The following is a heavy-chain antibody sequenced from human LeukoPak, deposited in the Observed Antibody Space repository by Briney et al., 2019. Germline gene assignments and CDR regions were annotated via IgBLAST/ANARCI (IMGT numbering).Heavy chain of an antibody. J-gene: IGHJ4*02. CDR3: ASFETVAAKPFDY. Sequence: PGGSLRLSCAASGFTFDDYAMHWVRQAPGKGLEWVSGISWNSGSIGYADSVKGRFTISRDNAKSSLYLQMNSLRVADTAVYYCASFETVAAKPFDYWGQGTLVTVSS. D-gene: IGHD6-19*01. CDR1: GFTFDDYA. CDR2: ISWNSGSI. V-gene: IGHV3-9*01.